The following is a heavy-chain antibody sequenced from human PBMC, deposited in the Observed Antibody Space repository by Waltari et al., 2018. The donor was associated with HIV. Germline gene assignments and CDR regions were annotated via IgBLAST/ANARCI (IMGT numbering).Heavy chain of an antibody. D-gene: IGHD1-26*01. Sequence: QVYLQESGPGLVRPSGTLSLTCAVSGGSISSSDWWTWVRQSPGTGLEWIGEIYHSRSTNYNPSLKSRVTISIDKSKNQFSLKLRSVTAADTAMYYCAKRSIGGNEDFWGQGTLVTVSS. J-gene: IGHJ4*02. V-gene: IGHV4-4*02. CDR3: AKRSIGGNEDF. CDR1: GGSISSSDW. CDR2: IYHSRST.